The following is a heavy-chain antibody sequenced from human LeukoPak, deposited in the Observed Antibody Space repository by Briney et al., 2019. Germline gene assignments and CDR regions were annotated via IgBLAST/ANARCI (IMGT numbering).Heavy chain of an antibody. CDR1: GFTFSDYY. CDR3: ARDPDYGDRY. V-gene: IGHV3-11*01. Sequence: GGSLRLSCTVSGFTFSDYYMIWFRQAPGRGLEWISWITSSGTTTDYADSVKGRFTVSRDNAKNSLYLQMNSLRADDTAVYYCARDPDYGDRYWGEGTLVTVSS. CDR2: ITSSGTTT. J-gene: IGHJ4*02. D-gene: IGHD4-17*01.